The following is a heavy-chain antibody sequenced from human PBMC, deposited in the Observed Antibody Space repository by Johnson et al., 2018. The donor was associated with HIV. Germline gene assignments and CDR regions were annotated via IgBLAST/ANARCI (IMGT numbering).Heavy chain of an antibody. D-gene: IGHD3-3*01. CDR3: TTRTWSHAFDI. Sequence: VRLVESGGGVVRPGGSLRLSCAASGFTFSNAWMSWVRQAPGKGLEWVGRIKSKTDGGTTDYTAPVKGRFTISRDDSKNTLYLQMNSLKTEDTAVYFCTTRTWSHAFDIWGRGTMVTVSS. CDR2: IKSKTDGGTT. CDR1: GFTFSNAW. V-gene: IGHV3-15*01. J-gene: IGHJ3*02.